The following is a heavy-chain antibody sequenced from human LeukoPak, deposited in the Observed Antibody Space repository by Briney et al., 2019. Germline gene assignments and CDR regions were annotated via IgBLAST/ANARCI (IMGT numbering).Heavy chain of an antibody. CDR2: VSYSGST. CDR3: ARSRGRSYGS. D-gene: IGHD5-18*01. CDR1: GGSISSSSFY. J-gene: IGHJ4*02. Sequence: SETLSLTCTFTGGSISSSSFYWGWIRQPPGKGLEWIGTVSYSGSTYYDPSLKSRVTISVDTSKNQFSLKLSSVTAADTAVYYCARSRGRSYGSWGQGTLVTVSS. V-gene: IGHV4-39*01.